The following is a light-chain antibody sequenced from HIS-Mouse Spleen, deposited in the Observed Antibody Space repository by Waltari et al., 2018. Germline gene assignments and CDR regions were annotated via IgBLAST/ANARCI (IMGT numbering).Light chain of an antibody. CDR1: RRDVGSYNL. J-gene: IGLJ3*02. CDR3: CSYAGSSIWV. V-gene: IGLV2-23*01. CDR2: EGS. Sequence: QSALTQPASVSGSPGQSIPISCTGTRRDVGSYNLVPWYQQHPGKAPKLMIYEGSKRPSGVSNRFSGSKSGNTASLTISGLQAEDEADYYCCSYAGSSIWVFGGGTKLTVL.